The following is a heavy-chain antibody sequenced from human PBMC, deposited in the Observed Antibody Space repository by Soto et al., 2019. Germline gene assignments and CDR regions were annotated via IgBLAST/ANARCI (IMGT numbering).Heavy chain of an antibody. CDR3: ARHGVQTRYYYYDGMDV. D-gene: IGHD2-8*01. J-gene: IGHJ6*04. V-gene: IGHV5-51*01. Sequence: GESLKISCKGSGYSFTSYWIGWVRQMPGKGLEWMGIIYPGDSDTRYSPSFQGQVTISADKSISTAYLQWSSLKASDTAMYYCARHGVQTRYYYYDGMDVWGEGTTVTVSS. CDR2: IYPGDSDT. CDR1: GYSFTSYW.